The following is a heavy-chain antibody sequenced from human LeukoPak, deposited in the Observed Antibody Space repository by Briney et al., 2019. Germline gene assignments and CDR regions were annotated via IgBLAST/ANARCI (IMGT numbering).Heavy chain of an antibody. CDR1: SASISSGSNY. V-gene: IGHV4-39*07. J-gene: IGHJ3*02. Sequence: SETLSLTCSVSSASISSGSNYWGWLRQPPGTTLEWIGSIYSSGSTYYNPSLKSRVIIIIDTPKNHFSLTLSSVTAADTAVYYCARSDGYGLVGIWGQGTMVTVSS. CDR3: ARSDGYGLVGI. CDR2: IYSSGST. D-gene: IGHD3-10*01.